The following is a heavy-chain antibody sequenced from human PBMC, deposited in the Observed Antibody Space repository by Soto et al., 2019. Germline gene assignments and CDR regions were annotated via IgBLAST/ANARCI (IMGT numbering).Heavy chain of an antibody. D-gene: IGHD3-10*02. V-gene: IGHV4-4*02. J-gene: IGHJ6*02. CDR2: IYHSGST. Sequence: SETLSLTCAVSGGSISSSNWWSWVRQPPGKGLEWIGEIYHSGSTNYNPSLKSRVTISVDKSKNQFSLKLSSVTAADTAVYYCASVRGGNYYAVDVWGQGTTVTVSS. CDR1: GGSISSSNW. CDR3: ASVRGGNYYAVDV.